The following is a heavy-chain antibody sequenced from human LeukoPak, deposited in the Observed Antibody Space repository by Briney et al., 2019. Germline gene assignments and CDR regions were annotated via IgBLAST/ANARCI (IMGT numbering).Heavy chain of an antibody. CDR2: ISDDGSKG. CDR3: AKDYNRGLPDY. D-gene: IGHD2-21*01. V-gene: IGHV3-30*18. CDR1: GFSFNSHG. J-gene: IGHJ4*02. Sequence: GGSLRLSCAASGFSFNSHGMHWVRQAPDKGLEWVAIISDDGSKGYYADSVKGRFTISRENSKNVLYLQMSSLRAEDTAVYYCAKDYNRGLPDYWGQGTLVIVSS.